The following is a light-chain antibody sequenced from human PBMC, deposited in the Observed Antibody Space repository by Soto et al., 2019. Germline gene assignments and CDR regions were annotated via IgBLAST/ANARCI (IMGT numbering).Light chain of an antibody. CDR2: EAS. CDR1: QSVSSRY. V-gene: IGKV3-20*01. Sequence: EIVLTQSPGTLSLSPGERPTLSCRASQSVSSRYLAWYQQKPGQAPSVLIYEASSRATGIPGRFSGSGSGTDFTLTISRLEPEDFAVYYCQQYGSSPPYTFGQGTKVDIK. CDR3: QQYGSSPPYT. J-gene: IGKJ2*01.